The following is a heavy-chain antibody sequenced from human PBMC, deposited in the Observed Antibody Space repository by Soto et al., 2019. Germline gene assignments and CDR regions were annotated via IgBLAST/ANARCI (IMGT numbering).Heavy chain of an antibody. V-gene: IGHV4-39*07. Sequence: PSETLSLTCTVSSGSISSTIYSWDWIRQPPGKGLEWIGSIFYSGSIYYNPSLKSRVTISVDRSENQFSLKLSSVTAADTAVYYCARVPAPWGQGTLVTVSS. CDR2: IFYSGSI. CDR3: ARVPAP. J-gene: IGHJ5*02. CDR1: SGSISSTIYS.